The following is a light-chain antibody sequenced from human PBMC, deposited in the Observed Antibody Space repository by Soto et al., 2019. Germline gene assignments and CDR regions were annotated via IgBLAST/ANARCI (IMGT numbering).Light chain of an antibody. Sequence: EIVMTQTPLSLPVTPGEPASISCRSSQSLLHSSGYNYLEWFLQKPGQSPQLLIYLGSNRASGAPDRFSGSGSGTDFTLKISRVEAADVGVYYCMQALQTPPTFGQGTKLEIK. V-gene: IGKV2-28*01. CDR3: MQALQTPPT. J-gene: IGKJ2*01. CDR1: QSLLHSSGYNY. CDR2: LGS.